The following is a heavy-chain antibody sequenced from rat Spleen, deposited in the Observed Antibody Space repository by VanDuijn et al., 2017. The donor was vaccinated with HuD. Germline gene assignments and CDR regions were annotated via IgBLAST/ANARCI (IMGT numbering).Heavy chain of an antibody. V-gene: IGHV5-20*01. J-gene: IGHJ3*01. CDR2: IIYDGSDT. CDR3: TTGDYGYTRLFVY. CDR1: GFTFSDYS. Sequence: EVQLVESGGGLVQPGRSLKLSCAASGFTFSDYSMAWVRQSPKKGLEWVATIIYDGSDTYYRDSVKGRFTISRDNAKSSLYLQMDSLRSEDTATYYCTTGDYGYTRLFVYWGQGTLVTVSS. D-gene: IGHD1-9*01.